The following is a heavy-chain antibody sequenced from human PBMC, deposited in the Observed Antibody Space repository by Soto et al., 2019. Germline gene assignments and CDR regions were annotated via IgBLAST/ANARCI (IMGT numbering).Heavy chain of an antibody. CDR1: GGIFTNNA. V-gene: IGHV1-69*01. J-gene: IGHJ6*02. CDR3: ATGGHNDVYNVYPGMAV. Sequence: QVQVVQSGAEVKKPGSSVKVSCKASGGIFTNNAISWVRQAPGQGLEWLGGVIPLFDTAYYAQIFRGRLRLPADGATTTAYMELSGLLSADPAVYLCATGGHNDVYNVYPGMAVWGQGTTVTVS. D-gene: IGHD5-18*01. CDR2: VIPLFDTA.